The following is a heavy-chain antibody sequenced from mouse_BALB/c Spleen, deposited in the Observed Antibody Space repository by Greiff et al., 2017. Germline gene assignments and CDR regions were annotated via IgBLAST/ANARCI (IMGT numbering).Heavy chain of an antibody. V-gene: IGHV5-6-5*01. CDR2: ISSGGST. J-gene: IGHJ2*01. CDR1: GFTFSSYA. CDR3: AREGDYGRLPFDY. Sequence: EVKVVESGGGLVKPGGSLKLSCAASGFTFSSYAMSWVRQTPEKRLEWVASISSGGSTYYPDSVKGRFTISRDNARNILYLQMSSLRSEDTAMYYCAREGDYGRLPFDYWGQGTTLTVSS. D-gene: IGHD1-1*01.